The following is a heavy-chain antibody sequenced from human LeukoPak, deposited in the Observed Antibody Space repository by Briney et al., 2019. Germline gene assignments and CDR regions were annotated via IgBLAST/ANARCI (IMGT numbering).Heavy chain of an antibody. CDR1: GYSFTSHW. J-gene: IGHJ4*02. CDR2: ISPAASDA. D-gene: IGHD1-26*01. Sequence: GESLKISCKGSGYSFTSHWIAWVRQTPAGGLEWMGSISPAASDARYSPSFQRQVSISADKSITTAYMQWSSLKASDTAIYYCVILEYSGTYIEWGQGTLVTVSS. V-gene: IGHV5-51*01. CDR3: VILEYSGTYIE.